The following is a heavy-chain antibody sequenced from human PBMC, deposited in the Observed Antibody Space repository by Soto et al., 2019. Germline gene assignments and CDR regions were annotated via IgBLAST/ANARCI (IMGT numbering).Heavy chain of an antibody. J-gene: IGHJ4*02. D-gene: IGHD6-13*01. CDR3: ARVDSLEVRVAAPGGY. V-gene: IGHV3-33*01. CDR1: GFTFSSYG. Sequence: GGSLRLSCAASGFTFSSYGMHWVRQAPGKGLEWVAVIWYDGSNKYYADSVKGRFTISRDNSKNTLYLQMNSLRAEDTAVYYCARVDSLEVRVAAPGGYWGQGTLVTVSS. CDR2: IWYDGSNK.